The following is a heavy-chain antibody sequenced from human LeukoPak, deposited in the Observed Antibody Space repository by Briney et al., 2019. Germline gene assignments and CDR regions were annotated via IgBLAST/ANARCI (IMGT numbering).Heavy chain of an antibody. V-gene: IGHV4-4*07. Sequence: PSETLSLTCSVSGVSVSTYYWSWIRQPAGKGLEWIGRMYSSGGTNYNPSLKSRVTMSIDTSKNQYSLKLSSVTAADTAMYYCARHLYESRGQTSFDYWGQGTLVTVSS. CDR2: MYSSGGT. D-gene: IGHD3-22*01. CDR1: GVSVSTYY. CDR3: ARHLYESRGQTSFDY. J-gene: IGHJ4*02.